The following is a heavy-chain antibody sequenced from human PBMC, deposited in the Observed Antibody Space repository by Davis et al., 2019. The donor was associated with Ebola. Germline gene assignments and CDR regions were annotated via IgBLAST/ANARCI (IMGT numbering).Heavy chain of an antibody. D-gene: IGHD3-10*01. CDR2: IYYSGTT. CDR1: GVSVTTASYY. Sequence: MPSETLSLTCTVSGVSVTTASYYWSWIRQPPGKGLEWSAYIYYSGTTNYNPSLQSREHISVDTSKNQFSLKLSPVTAADTAVYYCARHGGLLWFGELLYTPPHYFDYWGQGTLVTVSS. J-gene: IGHJ4*02. CDR3: ARHGGLLWFGELLYTPPHYFDY. V-gene: IGHV4-61*01.